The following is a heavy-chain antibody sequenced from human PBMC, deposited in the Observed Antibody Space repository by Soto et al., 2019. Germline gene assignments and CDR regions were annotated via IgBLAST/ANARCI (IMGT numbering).Heavy chain of an antibody. CDR1: GDTFNSYT. CDR2: TIPILSMS. D-gene: IGHD3-10*01. V-gene: IGHV1-69*02. J-gene: IGHJ4*02. Sequence: QVHLVQSGAELRKPGSSVRVSCKASGDTFNSYTINWVRQAPGLGLEWMGRTIPILSMSNYALKFQGRLHITADKSTSTAYMVLSSLRSEDTAIYYCATSYGSGSQAFDYWGQGALVTVSS. CDR3: ATSYGSGSQAFDY.